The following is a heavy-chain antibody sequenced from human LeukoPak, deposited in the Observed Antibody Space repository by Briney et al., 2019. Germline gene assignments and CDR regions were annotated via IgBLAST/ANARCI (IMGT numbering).Heavy chain of an antibody. D-gene: IGHD2-21*01. CDR1: GGSYSGYY. Sequence: SETLSPTCAVYGGSYSGYYWSWIRQPPGKGLEWIGEINHSGSTNYNPSLKSRVTISVDTPKNQFSLKLSSVTAADTAVYYCAGGLRFPPLPIVYWGQGTLVTVSS. CDR2: INHSGST. J-gene: IGHJ4*02. CDR3: AGGLRFPPLPIVY. V-gene: IGHV4-34*01.